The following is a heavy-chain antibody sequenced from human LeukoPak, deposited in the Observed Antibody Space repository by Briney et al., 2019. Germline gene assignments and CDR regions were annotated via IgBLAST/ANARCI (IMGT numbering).Heavy chain of an antibody. CDR1: GGSFSGYY. Sequence: SETLSLTCAVYGGSFSGYYWSWIRQPPGKGLEWIGEINHSGSTNYNPSLKSRVTISVDTSKNQFSLKLSSVTAADTAVYYCARALSGVTGTYNAFDIWGQGTMVTVSS. CDR2: INHSGST. V-gene: IGHV4-34*01. J-gene: IGHJ3*02. CDR3: ARALSGVTGTYNAFDI. D-gene: IGHD1-7*01.